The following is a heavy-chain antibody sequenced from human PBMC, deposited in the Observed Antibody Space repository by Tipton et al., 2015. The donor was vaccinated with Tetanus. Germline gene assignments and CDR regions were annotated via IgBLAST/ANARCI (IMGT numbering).Heavy chain of an antibody. Sequence: QVQLVQSGAEVKKPGASVKVSCKASGYTFTSYGISWVRRAPGQGLEWMGWISAYNGNKNFAQRLQGRVTMTTDTSTSTAYMELRSLRSDDTAVYYCARRGASDTAMVSAFDIWGQGTMVTVSS. D-gene: IGHD5-18*01. V-gene: IGHV1-18*01. CDR3: ARRGASDTAMVSAFDI. CDR1: GYTFTSYG. J-gene: IGHJ3*02. CDR2: ISAYNGNK.